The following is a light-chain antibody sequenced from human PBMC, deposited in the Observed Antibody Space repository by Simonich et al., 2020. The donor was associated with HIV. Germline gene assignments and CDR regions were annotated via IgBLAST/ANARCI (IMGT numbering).Light chain of an antibody. Sequence: EIVMTQSPLSLPVTPAEPAAISCRTSQSLLHSHGYNNLDWYLQQPGQSPQLLIYLGSNRASGVPDRFRGSGSGTDFTLKISRVEAEDVGVYYCMQALQTPRTFGQGTKVEIK. CDR2: LGS. J-gene: IGKJ1*01. V-gene: IGKV2-28*01. CDR1: QSLLHSHGYNN. CDR3: MQALQTPRT.